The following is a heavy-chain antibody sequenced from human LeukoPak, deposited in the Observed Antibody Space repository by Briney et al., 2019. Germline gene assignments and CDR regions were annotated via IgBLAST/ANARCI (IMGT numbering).Heavy chain of an antibody. CDR1: GYIFTIYY. V-gene: IGHV1-46*01. CDR2: INPSGGST. J-gene: IGHJ5*02. Sequence: GASVKVSCKAFGYIFTIYYVHWVRQAPGQGLEWMGKINPSGGSTSYAQQFQGRVTMTRDTSTRTVYMELSSLRSEDTAVYYCARALSDSSGYPWGQGTLVTVSS. D-gene: IGHD3-22*01. CDR3: ARALSDSSGYP.